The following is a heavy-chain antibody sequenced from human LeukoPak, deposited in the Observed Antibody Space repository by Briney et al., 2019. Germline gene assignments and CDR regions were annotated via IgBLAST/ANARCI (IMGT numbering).Heavy chain of an antibody. V-gene: IGHV1-3*03. CDR3: AREGSMVRGVGIFGFDY. D-gene: IGHD3-10*01. J-gene: IGHJ4*02. CDR2: MNAGNGNT. Sequence: GASVKVSCKSSGYTLISYAMHWVRQAPGQRLEWMGWMNAGNGNTKYSQKFQGRVTITRDTSASTAYMDLSSLKSEDMAVYYCAREGSMVRGVGIFGFDYWGQGTLVTVSS. CDR1: GYTLISYA.